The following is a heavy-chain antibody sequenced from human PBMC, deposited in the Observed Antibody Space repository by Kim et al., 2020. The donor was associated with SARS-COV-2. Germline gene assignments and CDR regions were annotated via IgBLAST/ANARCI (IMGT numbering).Heavy chain of an antibody. CDR2: INDGGGTT. CDR1: GFTFSSYA. J-gene: IGHJ4*02. V-gene: IGHV3-23*01. D-gene: IGHD6-19*01. Sequence: GGSLRLSCAASGFTFSSYAMGWVRQAPGKGLEWVSAINDGGGTTYYADSVRGRFTISRDNSKNTLFLQMSSLRAEDTAVYYCAKELSPAVADYWGQGTLVTVSS. CDR3: AKELSPAVADY.